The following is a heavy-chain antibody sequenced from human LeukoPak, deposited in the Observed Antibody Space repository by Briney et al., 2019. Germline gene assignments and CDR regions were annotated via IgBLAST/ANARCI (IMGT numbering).Heavy chain of an antibody. Sequence: GGSLRLSCAASGFTFSSYAMSRVRQAPGKGLEWVSFISDGAGSTYYADSVKGRFTISRDNSKNTLYLQMNSLRADDTAIYYCAKDQRTTVAAPVDYWGQGTLVTVSS. CDR2: ISDGAGST. CDR3: AKDQRTTVAAPVDY. J-gene: IGHJ4*02. V-gene: IGHV3-23*01. D-gene: IGHD4-23*01. CDR1: GFTFSSYA.